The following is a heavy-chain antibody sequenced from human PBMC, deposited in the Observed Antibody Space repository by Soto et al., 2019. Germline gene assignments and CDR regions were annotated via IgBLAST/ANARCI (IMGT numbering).Heavy chain of an antibody. CDR2: IKPSADST. D-gene: IGHD1-26*01. CDR3: AREYGGSRVLDY. Sequence: QVQLVQSGAEVNKPGASVKVSCKTSGYTFTNYFIHWVRQAPGPGLEWMGIIKPSADSTNYAQKFQGRVTVTRDTSTSTGDMELRSLRSEDTAVYFCAREYGGSRVLDYWGQGTPVTVSS. CDR1: GYTFTNYF. J-gene: IGHJ4*02. V-gene: IGHV1-46*01.